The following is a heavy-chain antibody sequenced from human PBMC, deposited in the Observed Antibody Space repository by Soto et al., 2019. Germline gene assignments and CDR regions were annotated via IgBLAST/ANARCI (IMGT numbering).Heavy chain of an antibody. CDR2: SYYSGST. J-gene: IGHJ4*02. V-gene: IGHV4-59*08. Sequence: QVQLQESGPGLVKPSETLSLTCTVSGGYISNYYWSWIRPPPGKVLEWIGYSYYSGSTRYNPSLKSRGTISVATSKKQFSLTLSSVTSADTDVYYCARHGPVAAACTVFDYWGQGTLVTVSS. D-gene: IGHD6-13*01. CDR3: ARHGPVAAACTVFDY. CDR1: GGYISNYY.